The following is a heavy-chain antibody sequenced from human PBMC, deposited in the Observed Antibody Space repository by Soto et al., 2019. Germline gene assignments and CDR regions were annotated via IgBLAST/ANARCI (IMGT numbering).Heavy chain of an antibody. CDR3: ARDGSDDFWSGLSLDY. CDR2: INPNSGGT. J-gene: IGHJ4*02. CDR1: GYTFTDYY. D-gene: IGHD3-3*01. Sequence: QVQLVQSGAEVKKPGASVKVSCKASGYTFTDYYMHWVRQAPGQGLEWMGWINPNSGGTNYAQKFQGRVTMTRDTSIRTAYMELSRLRSDDTAVYYCARDGSDDFWSGLSLDYWGQGTLVTVSS. V-gene: IGHV1-2*02.